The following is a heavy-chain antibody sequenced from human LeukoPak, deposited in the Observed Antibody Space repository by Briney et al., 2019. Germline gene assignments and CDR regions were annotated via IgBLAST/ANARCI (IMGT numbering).Heavy chain of an antibody. Sequence: KPSETLSLTCAVYGGSFSGYYWSWIRQPPGKGLEWIGYIYHSGTTKYNPSLKSRVTISVDMSKNQFSLKLSSVTAADTALYYCARYCSGGSCYSGAFDIWGQGTMVTVSS. D-gene: IGHD2-15*01. CDR2: IYHSGTT. CDR1: GGSFSGYY. J-gene: IGHJ3*02. V-gene: IGHV4-59*08. CDR3: ARYCSGGSCYSGAFDI.